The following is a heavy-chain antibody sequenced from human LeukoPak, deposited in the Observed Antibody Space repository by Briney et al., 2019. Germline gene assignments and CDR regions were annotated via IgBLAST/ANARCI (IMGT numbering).Heavy chain of an antibody. Sequence: PGGSLSLSCAASGFTFSSYAMHWVRQAPGKGLEYVSAISSNGGSTYYANSVKGRFTISRDNSKNTLYLQMGSLRAEDMAVYYCARDSIDVVVVADTKWVNWFDPWGQGTLVTVSS. D-gene: IGHD2-15*01. CDR3: ARDSIDVVVVADTKWVNWFDP. J-gene: IGHJ5*02. V-gene: IGHV3-64*01. CDR1: GFTFSSYA. CDR2: ISSNGGST.